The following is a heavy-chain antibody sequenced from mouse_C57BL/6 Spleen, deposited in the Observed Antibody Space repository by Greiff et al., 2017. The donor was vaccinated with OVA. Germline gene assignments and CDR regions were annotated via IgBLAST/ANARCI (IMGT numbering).Heavy chain of an antibody. Sequence: QVQLQQSGPELVKPGASVKISCKASGYAFSSSWMNWVKQRPGKGLEWIGRIYPGDGDTNYNGKFKGKATLTADKSSSTAYMQLSSLTSEYSAVYFCAREGGYAMDYWGQGTSVTVSS. CDR3: AREGGYAMDY. CDR2: IYPGDGDT. J-gene: IGHJ4*01. CDR1: GYAFSSSW. V-gene: IGHV1-82*01.